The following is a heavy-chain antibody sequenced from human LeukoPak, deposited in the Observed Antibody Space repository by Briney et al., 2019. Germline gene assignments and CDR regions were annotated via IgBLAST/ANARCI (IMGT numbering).Heavy chain of an antibody. CDR1: GFTFTNYW. CDR3: ARGGGSGRWGSAFDM. CDR2: MKQDGREK. V-gene: IGHV3-7*01. Sequence: GGSLRLSCVASGFTFTNYWMTWVRQAPGKGLEWVANMKQDGREKYYVDSVKGRFTISRDNAKNSLYLQMNSLRDEDTAVYYCARGGGSGRWGSAFDMWGQGTMVTVSS. J-gene: IGHJ3*02. D-gene: IGHD6-19*01.